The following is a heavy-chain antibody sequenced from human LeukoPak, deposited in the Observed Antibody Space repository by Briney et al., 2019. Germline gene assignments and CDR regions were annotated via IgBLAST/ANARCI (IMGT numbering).Heavy chain of an antibody. CDR1: GYSFNDYA. D-gene: IGHD3-3*01. CDR3: AKDNDLWNSHHRGRGLDY. J-gene: IGHJ4*02. V-gene: IGHV3-33*06. CDR2: IWYDGSNK. Sequence: PGGSLRLSCAASGYSFNDYAMHWVRQAPDKGLEWVAAIWYDGSNKYYADSVKGRFTISRDNSKSTLYLQTDSLRAEDAAVYYCAKDNDLWNSHHRGRGLDYWGQGTPVTVSS.